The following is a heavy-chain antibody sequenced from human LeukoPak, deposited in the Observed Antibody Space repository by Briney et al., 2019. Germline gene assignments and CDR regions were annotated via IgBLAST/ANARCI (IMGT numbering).Heavy chain of an antibody. CDR1: GGSFSGYY. CDR2: IYYSGST. J-gene: IGHJ5*02. CDR3: ARGPSYGDYDWFDP. D-gene: IGHD4-17*01. V-gene: IGHV4-59*01. Sequence: PSETLSLTCAVYGGSFSGYYWSWIRQPPGKGLEWIGYIYYSGSTNYNPSLKSRVTISVDTSKNQFSLKLSSVTAADTAVYYCARGPSYGDYDWFDPWGQGTLVTVSS.